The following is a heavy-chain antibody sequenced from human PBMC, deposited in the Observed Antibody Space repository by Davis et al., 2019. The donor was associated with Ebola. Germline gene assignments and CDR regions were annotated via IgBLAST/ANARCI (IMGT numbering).Heavy chain of an antibody. CDR1: GFTFSSYS. D-gene: IGHD5-18*01. CDR2: ISSSSSTI. J-gene: IGHJ6*04. CDR3: ARGRYSYDILLLRYGMDV. Sequence: GGSLRLSCAASGFTFSSYSMNWVRQAPGKGLEWVSYISSSSSTIYYADSVKGRFTISRDNAENSLYLQMNSLRDEDTAVYYCARGRYSYDILLLRYGMDVWGKGTTVTVSS. V-gene: IGHV3-48*02.